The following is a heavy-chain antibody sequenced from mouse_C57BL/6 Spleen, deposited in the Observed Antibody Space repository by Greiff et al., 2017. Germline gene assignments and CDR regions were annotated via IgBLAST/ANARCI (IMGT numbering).Heavy chain of an antibody. CDR3: ARSMVTTDYSMDY. J-gene: IGHJ4*01. D-gene: IGHD2-2*01. CDR1: GYTFTSYW. CDR2: INPSSGYT. V-gene: IGHV1-7*01. Sequence: QVQLQQSGAELAKPGASVKLSCKASGYTFTSYWMHWVKQRPGQGLEWIGYINPSSGYTKYNQKFKDKATLTADKSSSTAYMQLGSLTYEDSAVYYCARSMVTTDYSMDYWGQGTSVTVSS.